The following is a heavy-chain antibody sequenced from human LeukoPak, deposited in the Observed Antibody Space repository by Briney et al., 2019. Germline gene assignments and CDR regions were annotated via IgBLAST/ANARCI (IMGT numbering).Heavy chain of an antibody. J-gene: IGHJ4*02. CDR1: GGSISSSDYY. CDR2: IYHSVST. Sequence: PSQTLSLTCTVSGGSISSSDYYWTWIRQHPGKGLEWLGFIYHSVSTYYNPSLKSRVTISVDTSKNQFSLKLNSVTAADTAVYYCATTRAHQFDYWGQGTLVTVSS. V-gene: IGHV4-31*03. CDR3: ATTRAHQFDY. D-gene: IGHD4-11*01.